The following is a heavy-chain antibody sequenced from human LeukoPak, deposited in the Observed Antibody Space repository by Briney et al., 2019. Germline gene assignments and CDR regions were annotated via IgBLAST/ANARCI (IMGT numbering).Heavy chain of an antibody. CDR2: ISSSSSYI. V-gene: IGHV3-21*01. Sequence: GGSLRLSCAASGFTFSSYSMNWVRQAPGKGLEWVSSISSSSSYIYYADSVKGRFTISRDNAKNSLYLQMNSLRAEDTAVYYCARDSGSSAYFHWGQGTLVTVSS. CDR1: GFTFSSYS. D-gene: IGHD3-22*01. CDR3: ARDSGSSAYFH. J-gene: IGHJ4*02.